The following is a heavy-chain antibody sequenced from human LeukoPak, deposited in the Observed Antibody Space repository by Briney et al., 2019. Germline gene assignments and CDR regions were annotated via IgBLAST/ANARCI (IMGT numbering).Heavy chain of an antibody. J-gene: IGHJ4*02. CDR3: ATGTTIFGVVIMRGPFDY. D-gene: IGHD3-3*01. V-gene: IGHV1-24*01. CDR2: LDPEDGET. CDR1: GYTLTELS. Sequence: GASVKVSCKVSGYTLTELSMHWVRQAPGKGLEWMGGLDPEDGETIYAQKFQGRVTMTEDTSTDTAYMELSSLRSEDTAVYYCATGTTIFGVVIMRGPFDYWGQGTLVTVSS.